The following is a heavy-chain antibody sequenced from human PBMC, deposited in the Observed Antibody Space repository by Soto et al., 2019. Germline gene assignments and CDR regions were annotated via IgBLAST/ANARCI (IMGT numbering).Heavy chain of an antibody. CDR2: ITYEGSNK. J-gene: IGHJ3*02. CDR1: GFTFSSYG. Sequence: QVQLVESGGGVVQPGRSLRLSCAASGFTFSSYGMHWVRQAPGKGLEWVGVITYEGSNKFYADSVKGRFTISRENSKNTLYLQMNSLRAEDAAVYYCAKDWRESLPGDAFDIWGQGTMVTVSS. CDR3: AKDWRESLPGDAFDI. D-gene: IGHD3-10*01. V-gene: IGHV3-30*18.